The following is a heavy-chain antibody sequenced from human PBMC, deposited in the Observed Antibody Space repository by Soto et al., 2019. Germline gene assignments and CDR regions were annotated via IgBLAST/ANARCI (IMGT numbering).Heavy chain of an antibody. V-gene: IGHV3-66*01. Sequence: GGSLRLSCAASGFTVSSNYMSWVRQAPGKGLEWVSVIYSGGSTYYADSVKGRFTISRDNSKNTLYLQMNSLRAEDTAVYYCARARGYYDFWSGYPNYFDYWGQGTLVTVSS. CDR1: GFTVSSNY. D-gene: IGHD3-3*01. J-gene: IGHJ4*02. CDR2: IYSGGST. CDR3: ARARGYYDFWSGYPNYFDY.